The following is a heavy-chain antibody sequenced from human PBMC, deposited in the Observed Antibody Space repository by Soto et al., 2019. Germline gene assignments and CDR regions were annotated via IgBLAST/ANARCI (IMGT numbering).Heavy chain of an antibody. J-gene: IGHJ6*02. V-gene: IGHV4-59*01. CDR1: GGSISRYY. D-gene: IGHD2-21*02. CDR2: IYYSGST. CDR3: ARDLWGYCGTDCYPLDV. Sequence: PSETLSLTCTVSGGSISRYYCSWIRQPPGKGLEWIGYIYYSGSTNYNPSLKSRVTISVNTSKNQFSLKLTSVTAADTAVYYCARDLWGYCGTDCYPLDVWGQGTTVTVSS.